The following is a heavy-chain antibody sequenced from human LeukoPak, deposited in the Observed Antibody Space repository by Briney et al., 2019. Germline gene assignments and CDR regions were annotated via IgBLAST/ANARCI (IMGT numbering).Heavy chain of an antibody. V-gene: IGHV3-21*01. CDR2: ISSSSSYT. CDR3: ARDLQYDFWSGYDSRYYYYYGMDV. Sequence: GGSLRLSCAASGFTFSSYAMSWVRQAPGKGLEWVSSISSSSSYTYYADSVKGRFTISRDNAKNSLYLQMNSLRAEDTAVYYCARDLQYDFWSGYDSRYYYYYGMDVWGQGTTVTVSS. J-gene: IGHJ6*02. D-gene: IGHD3-3*01. CDR1: GFTFSSYA.